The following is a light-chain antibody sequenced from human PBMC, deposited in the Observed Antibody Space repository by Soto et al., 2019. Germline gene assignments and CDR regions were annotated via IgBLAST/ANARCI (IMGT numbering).Light chain of an antibody. V-gene: IGKV3D-20*02. J-gene: IGKJ1*01. CDR2: GVS. CDR1: QSVTSNY. Sequence: EVVMTQSPATLSVSPGERATLSCRASQSVTSNYLAWYQQKPGQAPRLLIYGVSSRATGVPDRFSGSGSGTDFTLTISDVQPEDFALYYCHQRQSWPRTFGQGTKVDI. CDR3: HQRQSWPRT.